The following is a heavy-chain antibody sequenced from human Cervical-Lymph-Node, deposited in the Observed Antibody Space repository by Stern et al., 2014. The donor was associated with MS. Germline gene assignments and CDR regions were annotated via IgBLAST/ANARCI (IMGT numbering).Heavy chain of an antibody. Sequence: QVQLVQSGAEVKTPGASVKVSCKASGYTFTSYYMHWVRQAPGQGLEWMGVINPSDGSTTYAQKIKGRVTMTRDTSTTTVYMELSSLRSEDTAVYYCAREADAWGQGTLVTVSS. V-gene: IGHV1-46*01. CDR3: AREADA. CDR2: INPSDGST. J-gene: IGHJ4*02. CDR1: GYTFTSYY.